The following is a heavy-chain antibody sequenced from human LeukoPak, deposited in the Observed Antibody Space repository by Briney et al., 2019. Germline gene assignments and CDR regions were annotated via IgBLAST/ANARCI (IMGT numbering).Heavy chain of an antibody. Sequence: ASVKVSCKASGYTFTSYDINWVRQATGQGLEWMGWMNPNSGNTGYAQKFQGRVTMTRNTSISTAYMELSSLRSEDTAVYYRARSIAAAARRRYYYYYMDVWGKGTTVTVSS. J-gene: IGHJ6*03. CDR1: GYTFTSYD. CDR3: ARSIAAAARRRYYYYYMDV. CDR2: MNPNSGNT. D-gene: IGHD6-13*01. V-gene: IGHV1-8*01.